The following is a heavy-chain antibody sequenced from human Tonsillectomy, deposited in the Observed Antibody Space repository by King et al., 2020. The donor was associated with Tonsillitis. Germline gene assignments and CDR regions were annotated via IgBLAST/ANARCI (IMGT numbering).Heavy chain of an antibody. CDR1: GGSISVHS. D-gene: IGHD3-9*01. V-gene: IGHV4-59*11. CDR3: ARANYPLTGYYPEWYFDL. Sequence: QLQESGPGLVKPSETLSLTCTVSGGSISVHSWSWIRQPPGKGLEWIGFLSYSWSTNYNPSLKSRVTISGDRSQNQFSLKVSAVTAADTAVYYCARANYPLTGYYPEWYFDLWGRGTLVTVSS. J-gene: IGHJ2*01. CDR2: LSYSWST.